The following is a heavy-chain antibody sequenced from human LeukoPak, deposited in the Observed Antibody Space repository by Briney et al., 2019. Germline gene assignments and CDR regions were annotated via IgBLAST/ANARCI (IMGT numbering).Heavy chain of an antibody. CDR1: GFTFSSYA. Sequence: GGSLRLSCAASGFTFSSYAMSWVRQAPGKGLEWVSVIYSGGSTYYADSVKGRFTISRDNSKNTLYLQMNSLRAEDTAVYYCVRDKYDILTGYYSDYWGQGTLVTVSS. V-gene: IGHV3-66*01. D-gene: IGHD3-9*01. CDR3: VRDKYDILTGYYSDY. CDR2: IYSGGST. J-gene: IGHJ4*02.